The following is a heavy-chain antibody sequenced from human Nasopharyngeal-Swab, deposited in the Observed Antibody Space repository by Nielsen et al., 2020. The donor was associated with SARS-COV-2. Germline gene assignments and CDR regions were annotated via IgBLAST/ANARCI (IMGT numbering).Heavy chain of an antibody. CDR1: GGSFSGYS. CDR3: ARGGGIAARRAVYYFDL. Sequence: GSLRLSCAVYGGSFSGYSWSWIRQPPGKGLEWIGEINHSGRTNYNPSLKSRVTISVETSKNQFSLKLSSVTAVDTAVYYCARGGGIAARRAVYYFDLWGRGTLVTVSS. CDR2: INHSGRT. D-gene: IGHD6-6*01. J-gene: IGHJ2*01. V-gene: IGHV4-34*01.